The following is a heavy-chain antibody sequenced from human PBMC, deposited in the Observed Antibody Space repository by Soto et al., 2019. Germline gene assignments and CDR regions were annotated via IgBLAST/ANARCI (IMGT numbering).Heavy chain of an antibody. V-gene: IGHV3-23*01. D-gene: IGHD6-19*01. CDR2: LGGSGDST. CDR3: VKRSGQSNGWGAFDI. J-gene: IGHJ3*02. CDR1: GGTCRSYG. Sequence: VVSQRLPCAAAGGTCRSYGRCWVSKKTRKGLEWLSCLGGSGDSTYYADSVKGRFTISRDNSKNTVDLQMNSLRAEDTAVYYCVKRSGQSNGWGAFDIWGQGAMVT.